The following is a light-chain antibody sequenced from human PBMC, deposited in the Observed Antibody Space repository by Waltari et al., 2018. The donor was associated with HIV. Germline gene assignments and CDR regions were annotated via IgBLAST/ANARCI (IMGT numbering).Light chain of an antibody. V-gene: IGKV3-15*01. Sequence: EIVMTQSPPTLSVSPGQRVTLSCRASQSISAKVAWYQQRPDQAPGLLIYEAATRPTGIPARFSGSGSGTEFTLTISILQSEDFATYFCQQYDSGPRGITFGQGTMLEIK. CDR1: QSISAK. J-gene: IGKJ2*01. CDR3: QQYDSGPRGIT. CDR2: EAA.